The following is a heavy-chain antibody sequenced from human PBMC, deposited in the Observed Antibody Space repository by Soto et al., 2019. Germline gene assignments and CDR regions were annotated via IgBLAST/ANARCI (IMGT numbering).Heavy chain of an antibody. V-gene: IGHV1-69*01. D-gene: IGHD3-22*01. CDR2: IIPMVDTS. Sequence: QVQLVQSGAEVKKPGSSVRVSCTASGGTLRSYAISWLRQAPGQGLEWMGGIIPMVDTSNYAQKFHGRLTISADDSRTTTYMDLTSLGSEDTAVYFCSLGPPYFDTNGYHQEWFDPWGQGTLVTVSS. CDR3: SLGPPYFDTNGYHQEWFDP. CDR1: GGTLRSYA. J-gene: IGHJ5*01.